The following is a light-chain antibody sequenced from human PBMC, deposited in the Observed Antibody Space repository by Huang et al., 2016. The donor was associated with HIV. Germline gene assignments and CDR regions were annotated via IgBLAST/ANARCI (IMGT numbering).Light chain of an antibody. Sequence: EIVVTQSPATLSVSPGEGATLSCRASQYVGTSLAWYQQKPGQSPRLVIHSVSTRATGVPARFSGRGSRTEFTLTITSLQSEDCALYYCQQYYNWPWTFGLGTKVEI. CDR1: QYVGTS. V-gene: IGKV3-15*01. CDR3: QQYYNWPWT. CDR2: SVS. J-gene: IGKJ1*01.